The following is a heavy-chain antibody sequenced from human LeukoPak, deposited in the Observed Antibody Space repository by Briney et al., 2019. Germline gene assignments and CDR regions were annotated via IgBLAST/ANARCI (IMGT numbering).Heavy chain of an antibody. V-gene: IGHV4-4*02. Sequence: SETLSLTCAVSGGSISSSNWWSWVRQPPGKGLEWIGEIYHSGSSNYNPSLKRRVTISVDKSKNQFSLKLSSVTAADTAVYSCARGRFGVPKGAFDIWGQGTMVTVSS. CDR3: ARGRFGVPKGAFDI. CDR2: IYHSGSS. CDR1: GGSISSSNW. J-gene: IGHJ3*02. D-gene: IGHD3-3*01.